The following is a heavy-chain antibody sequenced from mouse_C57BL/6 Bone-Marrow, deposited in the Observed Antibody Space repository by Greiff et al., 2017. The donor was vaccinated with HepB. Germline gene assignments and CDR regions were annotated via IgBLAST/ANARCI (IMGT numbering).Heavy chain of an antibody. D-gene: IGHD1-1*01. CDR1: GFSFTSYG. Sequence: VQRVESGPGLVQPSQRLSITCTVSGFSFTSYGVHWVRQSPGKGLEWLGVIWSGGSTDYNAAFISRLSISKDNSKSQVFFKMNSLQADDPAIYYCASFTTVVSYAMDYWGQGTSVTVSS. J-gene: IGHJ4*01. CDR3: ASFTTVVSYAMDY. V-gene: IGHV2-2*01. CDR2: IWSGGST.